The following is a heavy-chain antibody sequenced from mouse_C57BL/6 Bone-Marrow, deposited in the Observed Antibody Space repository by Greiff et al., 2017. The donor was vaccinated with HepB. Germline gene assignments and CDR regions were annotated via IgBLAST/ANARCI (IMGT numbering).Heavy chain of an antibody. CDR3: ARYYYGSRAWFAY. CDR1: GYTFTSYG. J-gene: IGHJ3*01. CDR2: IHPNSGST. Sequence: QVQLQQPGAELVKPGASVKLSCKASGYTFTSYGMHWVKQRPGQGLEWIGMIHPNSGSTNYNEKFKSKATLTVDKSTSTAYMQLSSLTSEDSAVYYCARYYYGSRAWFAYWGQGTLVTVSA. D-gene: IGHD1-1*01. V-gene: IGHV1-64*01.